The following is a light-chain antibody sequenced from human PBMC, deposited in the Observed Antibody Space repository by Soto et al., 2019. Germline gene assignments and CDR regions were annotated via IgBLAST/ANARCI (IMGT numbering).Light chain of an antibody. Sequence: DIVMTQSPLSLPVTPGEPASISCRSSQSLLHSNGYNYLDWYLQKPGQSPQLLIYLGSNRASGVPDRFSGSGSCTDFTLKISRVEAEDVGVYYCMQALQTPLFGQGTRLEIK. J-gene: IGKJ5*01. CDR1: QSLLHSNGYNY. CDR2: LGS. CDR3: MQALQTPL. V-gene: IGKV2-28*01.